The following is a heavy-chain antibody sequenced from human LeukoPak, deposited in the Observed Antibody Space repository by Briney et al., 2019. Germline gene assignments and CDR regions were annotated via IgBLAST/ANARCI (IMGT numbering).Heavy chain of an antibody. CDR1: GFTFSSYG. V-gene: IGHV3-30*03. Sequence: PGRSLRLSCAASGFTFSSYGMHWVRQAPGKGLEWVAVISYDGSNKYYADSVKGRFTISRDNSKNTLYLQMNSLRAEDTAVYYCARDPNWNDPLYDYGGQGTLVTVSS. CDR3: ARDPNWNDPLYDY. CDR2: ISYDGSNK. D-gene: IGHD1-20*01. J-gene: IGHJ4*02.